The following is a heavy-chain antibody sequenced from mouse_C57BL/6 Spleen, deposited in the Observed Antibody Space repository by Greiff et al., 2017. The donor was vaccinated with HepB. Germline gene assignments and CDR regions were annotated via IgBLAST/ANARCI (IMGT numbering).Heavy chain of an antibody. CDR3: ARGENDYDVGFAY. CDR1: GYTFTSYW. Sequence: VQLQQPGAELVRPGTSVKLSCKASGYTFTSYWMHWVKQRPGQGLEWIGVIDPSDSYTNYNQKFKGKATLTVDTSSSTAYMQLSSLTSEDSAVYYCARGENDYDVGFAYWGQGTLVTVSA. D-gene: IGHD2-4*01. V-gene: IGHV1-59*01. CDR2: IDPSDSYT. J-gene: IGHJ3*01.